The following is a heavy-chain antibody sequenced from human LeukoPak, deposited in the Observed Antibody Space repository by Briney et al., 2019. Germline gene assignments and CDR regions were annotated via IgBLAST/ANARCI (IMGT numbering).Heavy chain of an antibody. CDR1: GGSISSYY. CDR2: IYYSGST. CDR3: ARASDYGDYTDY. Sequence: PSETLSLTYTVSGGSISSYYWSWIRQPPGKGLEWIGYIYYSGSTNYNPSLKSRVTISVDTSKNQFSLKLSSVTAADTAVYYCARASDYGDYTDYWGQGTLVTVSS. D-gene: IGHD4-17*01. J-gene: IGHJ4*02. V-gene: IGHV4-59*01.